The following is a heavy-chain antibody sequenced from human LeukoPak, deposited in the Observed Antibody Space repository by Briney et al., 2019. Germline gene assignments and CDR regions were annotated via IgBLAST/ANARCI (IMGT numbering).Heavy chain of an antibody. CDR2: VRYVGSNK. J-gene: IGHJ4*02. CDR1: GFTFSNYG. Sequence: PGGSLRLSCAASGFTFSNYGIHWVRQAPGKGLEWVAFVRYVGSNKYYADSVKGRFTISRDNSKNTLYLQMNSLRAEDTAVYYCTKEMADRREAFDYWGQRTLATVSS. D-gene: IGHD6-6*01. V-gene: IGHV3-30*02. CDR3: TKEMADRREAFDY.